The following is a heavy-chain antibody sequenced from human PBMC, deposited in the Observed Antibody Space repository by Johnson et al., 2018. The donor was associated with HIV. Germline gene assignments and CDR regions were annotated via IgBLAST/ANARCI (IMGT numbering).Heavy chain of an antibody. V-gene: IGHV3-23*04. CDR3: AKSVVGATPGAFDI. D-gene: IGHD1-26*01. J-gene: IGHJ3*02. CDR2: ISGSGGST. CDR1: GFTFTNYA. Sequence: VQLVESGGGLVQPGGSLRLSCAASGFTFTNYAMSWVRQAPGQGLEWVSSISGSGGSTYYTDSVKGRFTISRDNSKNTLYLQMNSLRAEDTAVYYCAKSVVGATPGAFDIWGQGTIVTVSS.